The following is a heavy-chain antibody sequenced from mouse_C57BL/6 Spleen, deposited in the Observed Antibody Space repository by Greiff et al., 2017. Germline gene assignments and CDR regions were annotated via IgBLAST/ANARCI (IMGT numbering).Heavy chain of an antibody. CDR1: GYSITSGYY. V-gene: IGHV3-6*01. CDR2: ISYDGSN. Sequence: ESGPGLVKPSQSLSLTCSVTGYSITSGYYWNWIRQFPGNKLEWMGYISYDGSNNYNPSLKNRISITRDTSKNQFFLKLNSVTTEDTATYYCARANYDYGEFAYWGQGTLVTVSA. CDR3: ARANYDYGEFAY. J-gene: IGHJ3*01. D-gene: IGHD2-4*01.